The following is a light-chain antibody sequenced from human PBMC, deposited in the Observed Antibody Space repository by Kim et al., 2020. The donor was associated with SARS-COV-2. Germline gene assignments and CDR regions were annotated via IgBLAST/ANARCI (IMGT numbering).Light chain of an antibody. CDR3: QQYGSSPFT. CDR1: QTVSSSS. CDR2: GAS. V-gene: IGKV3-20*01. J-gene: IGKJ2*01. Sequence: LSPGERATPSRRASQTVSSSSLAWYQQKPGQAPRLLVYGASSRATGIPDRFSGSGSGTDFTLSISRLEPEDFAVFYCQQYGSSPFTFGQGTKLEI.